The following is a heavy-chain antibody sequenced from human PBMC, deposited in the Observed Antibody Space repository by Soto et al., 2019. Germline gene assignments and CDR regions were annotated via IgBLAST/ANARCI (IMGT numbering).Heavy chain of an antibody. CDR1: GGSISSSSYY. V-gene: IGHV4-39*01. D-gene: IGHD3-10*01. J-gene: IGHJ5*02. CDR2: IYYSGST. Sequence: PSETLSLTCTVSGGSISSSSYYWGWIRQPPGKGLEWIGSIYYSGSTYYNPSLKSRVTISVDTSKNQFSLKLSSVTAADTAVYYCARHLGPFRGVILGQVWFDPWGQGTLVTVSS. CDR3: ARHLGPFRGVILGQVWFDP.